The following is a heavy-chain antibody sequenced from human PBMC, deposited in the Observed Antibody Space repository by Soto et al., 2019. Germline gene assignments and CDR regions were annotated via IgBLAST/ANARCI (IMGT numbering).Heavy chain of an antibody. V-gene: IGHV3-7*01. D-gene: IGHD4-17*01. J-gene: IGHJ4*02. Sequence: EVQLVESGGGLVEPGGSLRLSCAASGFTFSTYWMSWVRQVPGKGLEWVANIKEDGSEKYHVDSVKGRFTISRDNAKNSLYLQMNSLRVEDTAVYYCATCRARTTVTSPFDYWGQGTPVSVSS. CDR1: GFTFSTYW. CDR3: ATCRARTTVTSPFDY. CDR2: IKEDGSEK.